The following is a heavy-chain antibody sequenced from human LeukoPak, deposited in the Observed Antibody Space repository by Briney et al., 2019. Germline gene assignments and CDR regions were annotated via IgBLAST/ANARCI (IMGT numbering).Heavy chain of an antibody. CDR2: IYHSGST. V-gene: IGHV4-4*02. Sequence: SETLSLTCAVSGGSISSSNWWSWVRQPPGKGLEWIGEIYHSGSTNYNPSLKSRVTISVDKSKNQFSLKLSSVTAADTAVYYCARNNTVVVPAAYYYYYGMDVWGQGTTVTVSS. D-gene: IGHD2-2*01. CDR1: GGSISSSNW. J-gene: IGHJ6*02. CDR3: ARNNTVVVPAAYYYYYGMDV.